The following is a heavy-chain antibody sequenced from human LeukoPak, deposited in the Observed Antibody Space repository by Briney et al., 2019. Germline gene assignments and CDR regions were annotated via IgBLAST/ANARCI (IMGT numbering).Heavy chain of an antibody. CDR1: GFTFSNYW. Sequence: GGSLRLSCAASGFTFSNYWMSWVRQAPGKGLEWVANIKQDGSVKYYADSVKGRFTISRDNAKNSLYLQMNSVRAEDTALYYCARVGYDSSGYVDYWGQGTLVTVSS. D-gene: IGHD3-22*01. CDR3: ARVGYDSSGYVDY. V-gene: IGHV3-7*01. CDR2: IKQDGSVK. J-gene: IGHJ4*02.